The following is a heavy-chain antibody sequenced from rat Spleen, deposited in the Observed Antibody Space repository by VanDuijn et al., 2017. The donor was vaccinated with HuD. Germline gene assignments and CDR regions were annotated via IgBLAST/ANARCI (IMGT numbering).Heavy chain of an antibody. CDR3: VRDSTYPWGYFDF. D-gene: IGHD1-9*01. Sequence: QVQLKESGPGLVQPSQTLSLTCTVSGFSLISYSVNWVRQPPGKGLEWMGGIWGDGSTNYNSALKSRLSISRDTSKSQVLLKMNSLQTEDTAMYFCVRDSTYPWGYFDFWGPGTMVTVSS. CDR2: IWGDGST. CDR1: GFSLISYS. J-gene: IGHJ1*01. V-gene: IGHV2-15*01.